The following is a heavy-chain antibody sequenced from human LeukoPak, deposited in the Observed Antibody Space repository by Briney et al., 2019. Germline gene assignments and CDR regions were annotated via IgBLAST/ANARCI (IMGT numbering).Heavy chain of an antibody. D-gene: IGHD6-13*01. CDR3: ARDEGSWYMSGPYYFDY. Sequence: PGGSLRLSCAASGFTFSSYWMSWVRQAPGKGLEWVANIKQDGSEKYYVDSVKGRFTISRDNAKNSLYLQMNSLRAEDTAVYYCARDEGSWYMSGPYYFDYSGQGTLVTVSS. J-gene: IGHJ4*02. CDR1: GFTFSSYW. V-gene: IGHV3-7*01. CDR2: IKQDGSEK.